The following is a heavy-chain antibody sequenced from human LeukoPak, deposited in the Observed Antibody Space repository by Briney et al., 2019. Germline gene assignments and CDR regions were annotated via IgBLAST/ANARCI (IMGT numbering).Heavy chain of an antibody. V-gene: IGHV4-31*03. CDR3: ARDPTYYYGMDV. J-gene: IGHJ6*02. CDR1: GGSISSGGYY. Sequence: SETLSLTSTVSGGSISSGGYYWSWIRQHPGKGLEWIGYIYYSGSTYYNPSLKSRVTISVDTSKNQFSLKLSSVTAADTAVYYCARDPTYYYGMDVWGQGTTVTVSS. CDR2: IYYSGST.